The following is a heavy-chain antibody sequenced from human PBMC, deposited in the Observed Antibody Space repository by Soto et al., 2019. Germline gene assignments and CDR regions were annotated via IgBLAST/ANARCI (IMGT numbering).Heavy chain of an antibody. D-gene: IGHD3-10*01. Sequence: PGGSLRLSCAASGFTFSSYGMHWVRQAPGKGLEWVAVISYDGSNKYYADSVKGRFTISRDNSKNTLYLQMNSLRAEDTAVYYCAKYYGSGSYYTNWFDPWGQGTLVTVSS. CDR1: GFTFSSYG. CDR3: AKYYGSGSYYTNWFDP. CDR2: ISYDGSNK. V-gene: IGHV3-30*18. J-gene: IGHJ5*02.